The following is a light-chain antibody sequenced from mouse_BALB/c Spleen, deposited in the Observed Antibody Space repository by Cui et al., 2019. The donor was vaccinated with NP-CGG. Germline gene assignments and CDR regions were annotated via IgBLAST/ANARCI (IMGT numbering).Light chain of an antibody. Sequence: QAVATQESAPTISPGETVTLTCRSSTGAVTTSNYANWVQEKPDHLFTGLIGGTNNRAPGVPARFSGSLIGDKAVLTITGAQTEDEAIYFCALWYSNHWVFGGGTKLTVL. J-gene: IGLJ1*01. CDR3: ALWYSNHWV. V-gene: IGLV1*01. CDR2: GTN. CDR1: TGAVTTSNY.